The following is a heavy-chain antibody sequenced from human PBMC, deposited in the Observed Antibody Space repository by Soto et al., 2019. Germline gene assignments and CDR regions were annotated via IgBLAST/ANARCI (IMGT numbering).Heavy chain of an antibody. CDR3: ARDCHYYDSSGLGNWFDP. CDR2: IYHSGST. Sequence: SETLSLTCAVSGGSISSGGYSWSWIRQPPGKGLEWIGYIYHSGSTYYNPSLKSRVTISVDRSKNQFSLKLSSVTAADTAVYYCARDCHYYDSSGLGNWFDPWGQGTLVTVS. D-gene: IGHD3-22*01. CDR1: GGSISSGGYS. V-gene: IGHV4-30-2*01. J-gene: IGHJ5*02.